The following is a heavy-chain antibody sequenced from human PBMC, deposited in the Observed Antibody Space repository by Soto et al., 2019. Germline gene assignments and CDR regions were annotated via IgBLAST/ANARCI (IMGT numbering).Heavy chain of an antibody. Sequence: LRLSCAASGFTFNSCLMSWVRQAPGKGLEWVSLISGSGRYTDYADSVKGRFTISRDNSKNTLYLQMNSLRAEDTAVYYCAKDPPSERMQPDYGMDVWGQGTTVTVSS. J-gene: IGHJ6*02. CDR2: ISGSGRYT. CDR1: GFTFNSCL. D-gene: IGHD6-13*01. CDR3: AKDPPSERMQPDYGMDV. V-gene: IGHV3-23*01.